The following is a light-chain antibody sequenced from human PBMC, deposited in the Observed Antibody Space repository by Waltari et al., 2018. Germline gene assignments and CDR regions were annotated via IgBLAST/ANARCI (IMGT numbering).Light chain of an antibody. CDR2: RAS. CDR1: QSVGSSS. CDR3: QQHGTLPAT. Sequence: EIVLTQSPGTASLSPGERATLSCRASQSVGSSSLAWYQQKPGQAPRLVIYRASWRATGIPDRFSGSGSGTDFSLTISRLEPEDFAVYYCQQHGTLPATFGQGTKVEIK. J-gene: IGKJ1*01. V-gene: IGKV3-20*01.